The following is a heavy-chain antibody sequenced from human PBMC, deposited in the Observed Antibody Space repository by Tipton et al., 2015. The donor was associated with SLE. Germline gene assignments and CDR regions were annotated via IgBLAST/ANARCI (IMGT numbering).Heavy chain of an antibody. J-gene: IGHJ3*02. CDR1: RFTFSNYN. CDR2: ISGTSSNI. Sequence: SLRLSCSASRFTFSNYNMNWVRQAPGKGVEWVSCISGTSSNIYYADSVRGRFTISRDNAKNSLFLQMNSLRGEDTGVYYCAARRDGYKFKAAFEMWGQGTVVNISS. V-gene: IGHV3-21*03. D-gene: IGHD5-24*01. CDR3: AARRDGYKFKAAFEM.